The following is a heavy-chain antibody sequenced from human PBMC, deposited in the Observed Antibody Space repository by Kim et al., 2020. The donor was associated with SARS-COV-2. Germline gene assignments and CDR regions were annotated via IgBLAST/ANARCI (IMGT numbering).Heavy chain of an antibody. CDR2: IKQDGSEK. Sequence: GGSLRLSCAASGFTFSSYWMSWVRQAPGKGLEWVANIKQDGSEKYYVDSVKGRFTISRDNAKNSLYLQMNSLRAEDTAVYYCARERGGLVGDYYYYGMDVWGQGTTVTVSS. CDR1: GFTFSSYW. D-gene: IGHD6-6*01. CDR3: ARERGGLVGDYYYYGMDV. J-gene: IGHJ6*02. V-gene: IGHV3-7*01.